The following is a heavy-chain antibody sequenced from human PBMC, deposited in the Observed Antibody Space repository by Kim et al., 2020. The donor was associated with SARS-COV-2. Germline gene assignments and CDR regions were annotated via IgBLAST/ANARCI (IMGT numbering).Heavy chain of an antibody. CDR2: IWYDGSNK. CDR1: GFTFSSYG. J-gene: IGHJ5*02. D-gene: IGHD1-26*01. V-gene: IGHV3-33*06. CDR3: ANNKDGIVGDPGDP. Sequence: GGSLRLSCAASGFTFSSYGMHWVRQAPGKGLEWVAVIWYDGSNKYYADSVKGRFTISRDNSKNTLYLQMNSLRAEDTAVYYCANNKDGIVGDPGDPWGQGTLVTVSS.